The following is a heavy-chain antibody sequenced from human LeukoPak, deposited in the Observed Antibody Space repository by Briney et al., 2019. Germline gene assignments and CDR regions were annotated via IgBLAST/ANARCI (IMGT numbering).Heavy chain of an antibody. CDR2: IWGSGTSI. V-gene: IGHV3-48*04. D-gene: IGHD3-3*01. J-gene: IGHJ6*03. CDR1: GFTFSTYS. CDR3: ARAKEGITIFGVENYMDV. Sequence: GGSLRLSCTASGFTFSTYSMNWVRQAPGKGLEWLSYIWGSGTSIYSAGSVKGRLTISRDNAKSSLYLQINSLRAEDTAVYYCARAKEGITIFGVENYMDVWGKGTTVTVSS.